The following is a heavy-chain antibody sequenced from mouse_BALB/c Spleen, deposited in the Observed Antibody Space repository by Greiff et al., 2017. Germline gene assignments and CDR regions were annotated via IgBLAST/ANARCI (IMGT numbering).Heavy chain of an antibody. Sequence: VQLQESGPGLVAPSQSLSITCTVSGFSLTSYGVHWVRQPPGKGLEWLGVIWAGGSTNYNSALMSRLSISKDNSKSQVFLKMNSLQTDDTAMYYCARDSYYDYGEGAYWGQGTLVTVSA. V-gene: IGHV2-9*02. D-gene: IGHD2-4*01. CDR1: GFSLTSYG. J-gene: IGHJ3*01. CDR3: ARDSYYDYGEGAY. CDR2: IWAGGST.